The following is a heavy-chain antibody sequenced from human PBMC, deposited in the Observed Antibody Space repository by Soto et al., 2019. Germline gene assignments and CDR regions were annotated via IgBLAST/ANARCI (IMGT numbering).Heavy chain of an antibody. Sequence: ASVKVSCKTSGYTFAAYYLHWVRQAPGQGLEWMGFIFPNSVGSTTSAPQFEGRVTMTRDSSISTAYLELSGLTSEDTGVYYCAKDEGGIFDSWGQGTLVTVSS. CDR3: AKDEGGIFDS. D-gene: IGHD3-16*01. CDR2: IFPNSVGST. CDR1: GYTFAAYY. V-gene: IGHV1-2*02. J-gene: IGHJ4*01.